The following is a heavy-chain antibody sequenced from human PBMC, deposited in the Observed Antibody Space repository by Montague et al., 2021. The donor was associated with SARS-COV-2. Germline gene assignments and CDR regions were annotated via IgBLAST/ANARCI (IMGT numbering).Heavy chain of an antibody. CDR3: AGGHLGTTMVVVVMVGAQFYFDY. CDR2: IDHRGSS. J-gene: IGHJ4*02. CDR1: GESFSGFH. D-gene: IGHD3-22*01. V-gene: IGHV4-34*01. Sequence: SETLSLTCAVYGESFSGFHWTWIRQPPGKGLEWIGEIDHRGSSNYNPSLKSRVTISVDTSKNQFSLRLNSVTAADTGVYYCAGGHLGTTMVVVVMVGAQFYFDYWGQGRLVTVSS.